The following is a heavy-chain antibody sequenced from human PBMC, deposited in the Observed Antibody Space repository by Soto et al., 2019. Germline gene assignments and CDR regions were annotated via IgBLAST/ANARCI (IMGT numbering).Heavy chain of an antibody. J-gene: IGHJ3*02. Sequence: QLQLQESGPGLVKPSETLSLTCTVSGDSISSSSYYWGWIRQPPGKGLEWIGTIYYSGSTYYNPSLKSRVTISVDTSKNQFSRKLSSVTAADTAVYYCARQGSGSYNAFDIWGQGTVVTVSS. CDR1: GDSISSSSYY. CDR3: ARQGSGSYNAFDI. D-gene: IGHD1-26*01. V-gene: IGHV4-39*01. CDR2: IYYSGST.